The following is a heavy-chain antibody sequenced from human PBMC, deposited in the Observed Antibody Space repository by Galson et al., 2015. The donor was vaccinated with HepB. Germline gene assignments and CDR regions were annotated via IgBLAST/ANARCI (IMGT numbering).Heavy chain of an antibody. CDR3: AKHTVVQLWSPEHFFFDY. V-gene: IGHV3-73*01. CDR2: IRNRANNYAT. Sequence: SLSLSCAASGFTFSGSGIHWVRLASGKGLEWVGRIRNRANNYATAYAASVRGRFTVSRDDSKNTAYLQMNSLRAEDTAVYYCAKHTVVQLWSPEHFFFDYWGQGTLVTVSS. J-gene: IGHJ4*02. CDR1: GFTFSGSG. D-gene: IGHD4-23*01.